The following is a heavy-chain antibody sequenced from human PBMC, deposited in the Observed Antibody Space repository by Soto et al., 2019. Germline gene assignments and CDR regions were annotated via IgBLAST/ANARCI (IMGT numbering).Heavy chain of an antibody. J-gene: IGHJ5*02. Sequence: SETLSLTCTVSGGSISDISYCWGWIRQPPGKGLQWIGCMFYSGATYYNPSLKNRVTLSVDTSDNEFSLKLVSVTAPDTAVYYCARHKSGSDWLDPWGQGTLVTVSS. CDR1: GGSISDISYC. CDR2: MFYSGAT. D-gene: IGHD2-15*01. V-gene: IGHV4-39*01. CDR3: ARHKSGSDWLDP.